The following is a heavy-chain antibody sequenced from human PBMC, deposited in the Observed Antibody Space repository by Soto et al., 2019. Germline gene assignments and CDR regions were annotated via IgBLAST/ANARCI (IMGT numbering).Heavy chain of an antibody. V-gene: IGHV3-7*03. Sequence: VGSLRLSCVASGFSFSDYWVSWVRQAPGKGPEWVANIKFDGSEKQYVDSVRGRFSISRDNFRNSLFLQMNSLRAGDTAIYYCVKDGGYCSSATCYSPRNHYFDSWGQGTLVTVSS. D-gene: IGHD2-2*01. CDR3: VKDGGYCSSATCYSPRNHYFDS. CDR1: GFSFSDYW. J-gene: IGHJ4*02. CDR2: IKFDGSEK.